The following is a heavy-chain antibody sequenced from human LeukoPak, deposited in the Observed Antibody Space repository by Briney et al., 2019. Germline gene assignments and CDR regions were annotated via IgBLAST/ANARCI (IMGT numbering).Heavy chain of an antibody. CDR1: GGSISSGGYS. D-gene: IGHD1-14*01. V-gene: IGHV4-39*07. CDR2: IYYSGST. CDR3: ARGRGGYKGRWYYYYMDV. J-gene: IGHJ6*03. Sequence: PSETLSLTCAVSGGSISSGGYSWSWIRQPPGKGLEWIGSIYYSGSTYYNPSLKSRVTISVDTSKNQFSLKLSSVTAADTAVYYCARGRGGYKGRWYYYYMDVWGKGTTVTVSS.